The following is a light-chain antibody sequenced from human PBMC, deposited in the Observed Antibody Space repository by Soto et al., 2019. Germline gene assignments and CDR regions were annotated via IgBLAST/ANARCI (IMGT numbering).Light chain of an antibody. V-gene: IGLV2-14*01. CDR3: TSYTRSDIGV. Sequence: QSALTQPASVSGSPGQSITISCTGTSSDVGGYDFVSWYQQRPGKAPKLIIYDVSNRPSGVSNRFSGSKSGNTASLTISGHQAEDEADYYCTSYTRSDIGVFGGGTKLTVL. J-gene: IGLJ3*02. CDR2: DVS. CDR1: SSDVGGYDF.